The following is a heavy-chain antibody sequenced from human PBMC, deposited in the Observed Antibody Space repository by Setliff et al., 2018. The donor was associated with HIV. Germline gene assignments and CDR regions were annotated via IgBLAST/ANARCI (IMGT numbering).Heavy chain of an antibody. V-gene: IGHV2-5*02. CDR3: AHRRVGNYDSSGNYHSYFDY. D-gene: IGHD3-22*01. CDR2: IYWDDDK. J-gene: IGHJ4*02. CDR1: GFSLTTIRVA. Sequence: SGPTLVNPTETLTLTCTISGFSLTTIRVAVGWIRQPPGKAPEWLGFIYWDDDKRYSPSLKTRITITKDTSKNQVVLTMARMDPVDTATYYCAHRRVGNYDSSGNYHSYFDYWGQGILVTVSS.